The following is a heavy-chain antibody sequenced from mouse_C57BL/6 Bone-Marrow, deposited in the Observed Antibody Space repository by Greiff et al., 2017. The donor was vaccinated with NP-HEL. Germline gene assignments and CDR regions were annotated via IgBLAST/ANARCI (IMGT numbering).Heavy chain of an antibody. CDR1: GYTFTSYW. Sequence: QVRLQQPGAELVMPGASVKLSCKASGYTFTSYWMHWVKQRPGQGLEWIGELDPSDSYTNYNQKFKGKSTLTVDKSSSTAYMQLSSLTSEDSAVYYCASGRLPFAYWGQGTLVTVSA. D-gene: IGHD2-4*01. CDR3: ASGRLPFAY. V-gene: IGHV1-69*01. CDR2: LDPSDSYT. J-gene: IGHJ3*01.